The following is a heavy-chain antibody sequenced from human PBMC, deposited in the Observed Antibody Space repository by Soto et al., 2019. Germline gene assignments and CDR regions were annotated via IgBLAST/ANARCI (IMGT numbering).Heavy chain of an antibody. CDR2: ISAYNGNT. V-gene: IGHV1-18*01. CDR1: GYTFTSYG. D-gene: IGHD3-22*01. CDR3: ARDLAYERLLDY. Sequence: ASVEVSCKASGYTFTSYGISWVRQAPGQGLEWMGWISAYNGNTNYAQKLQGRVTMTTGTSTSIAYMELRSLRSDDTAVYYCARDLAYERLLDYWGPGPMVTVSS. J-gene: IGHJ4*02.